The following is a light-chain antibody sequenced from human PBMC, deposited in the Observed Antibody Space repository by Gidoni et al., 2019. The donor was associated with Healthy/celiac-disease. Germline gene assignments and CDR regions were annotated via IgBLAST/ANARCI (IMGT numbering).Light chain of an antibody. CDR3: QQYDNLLT. V-gene: IGKV1-33*01. Sequence: ASVGDRVTITCQASQDISNYLNWYQQKPGKAPKLLIYDASNLETGVPSRFSGSGSGTDFTFTISTLQPEDIATYYCQQYDNLLTFGGGTKVEIK. CDR1: QDISNY. J-gene: IGKJ4*01. CDR2: DAS.